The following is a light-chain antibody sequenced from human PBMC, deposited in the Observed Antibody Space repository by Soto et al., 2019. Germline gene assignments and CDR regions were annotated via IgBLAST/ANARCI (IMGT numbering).Light chain of an antibody. V-gene: IGLV2-23*02. J-gene: IGLJ1*01. Sequence: QSVLTQPASMSGSPGQSITISCTGTSSDVGSYNLVSWYQQHPGKAPKLMIYGVNKRPSGVSNRFSGSKSGNTASLTISGLQAEDEADYYCCSYAGNSTFYVFGTGTKVTVL. CDR2: GVN. CDR3: CSYAGNSTFYV. CDR1: SSDVGSYNL.